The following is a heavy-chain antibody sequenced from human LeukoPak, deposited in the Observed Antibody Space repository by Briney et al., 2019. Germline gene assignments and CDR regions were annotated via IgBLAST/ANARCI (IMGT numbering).Heavy chain of an antibody. V-gene: IGHV3-49*04. J-gene: IGHJ4*02. CDR3: TRDEGLYVNSGDY. D-gene: IGHD6-25*01. Sequence: GGSLRLSCTASGFTFGDYAMSWVRQAPGKGLEWVGFIRSKAYGGTTEYAASVKGRFTISRDDSKSIAYLQMNSLKTEDTAVYYCTRDEGLYVNSGDYWGQGTLVTVSS. CDR2: IRSKAYGGTT. CDR1: GFTFGDYA.